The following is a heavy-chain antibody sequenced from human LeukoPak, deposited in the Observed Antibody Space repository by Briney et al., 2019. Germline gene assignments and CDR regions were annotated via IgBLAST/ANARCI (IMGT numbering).Heavy chain of an antibody. CDR3: TRGVPPPDIVVVPAAISDY. CDR1: GFTFSGSA. D-gene: IGHD2-2*02. J-gene: IGHJ4*02. Sequence: GGSLRLSRAASGFTFSGSAMHWVRQASGKGLEWVGRIRSKANSYATAYAASVKGRFTISRDDSKNTAYLQMNSLKTEDTAVYYCTRGVPPPDIVVVPAAISDYWGQGTLVTVSS. V-gene: IGHV3-73*01. CDR2: IRSKANSYAT.